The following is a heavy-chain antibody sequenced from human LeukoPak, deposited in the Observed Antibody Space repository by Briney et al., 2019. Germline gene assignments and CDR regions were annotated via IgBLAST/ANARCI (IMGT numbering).Heavy chain of an antibody. CDR2: INHSGST. J-gene: IGHJ4*02. CDR1: GGSFGGYY. D-gene: IGHD2-15*01. Sequence: SETLSLTCAVYGGSFGGYYWSWIRQPPGKGLEWIGEINHSGSTNYNPSLKSRVTISVDTSKNQFSLKLSSVTAADTAVYYCARGVLVVVAAYYFDYWGQGTLVTVSS. CDR3: ARGVLVVVAAYYFDY. V-gene: IGHV4-34*01.